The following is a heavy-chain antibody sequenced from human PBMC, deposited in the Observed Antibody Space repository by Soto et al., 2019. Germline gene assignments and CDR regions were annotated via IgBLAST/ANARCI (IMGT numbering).Heavy chain of an antibody. V-gene: IGHV3-23*01. CDR3: AKGHYYDFWSGLFDY. D-gene: IGHD3-3*01. J-gene: IGHJ4*02. CDR2: ISGSGGST. Sequence: GGSLRLSCAASGFTFSSYAMSWVRQAPGKGLEWVSAISGSGGSTYYADSVKGRVTISRDNSKNTLYLQMNSLRAEDTAVYYCAKGHYYDFWSGLFDYWGQGTLVTVSS. CDR1: GFTFSSYA.